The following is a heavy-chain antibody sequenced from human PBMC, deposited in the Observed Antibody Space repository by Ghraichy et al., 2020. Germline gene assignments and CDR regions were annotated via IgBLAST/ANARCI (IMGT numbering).Heavy chain of an antibody. V-gene: IGHV4-30-4*01. Sequence: SETLSLTCTVSGGSISSGDYYWSWIRQPPGKGLEWIGYIYYSGSTYYNPSLKSRVTISVDTSKNQFSLKLSSVTAADTALYYCARDYGSGSYYNEGYFDYWGQGTLVTVSS. CDR1: GGSISSGDYY. CDR2: IYYSGST. J-gene: IGHJ4*02. D-gene: IGHD3-10*01. CDR3: ARDYGSGSYYNEGYFDY.